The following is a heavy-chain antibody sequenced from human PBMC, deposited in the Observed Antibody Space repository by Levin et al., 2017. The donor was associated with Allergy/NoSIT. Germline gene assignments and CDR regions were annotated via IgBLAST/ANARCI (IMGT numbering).Heavy chain of an antibody. D-gene: IGHD3-22*01. Sequence: GGSLRLSCAAFGFTVSSNYMSWVRQAPGKGLEWVSVIYSGGSTYYADSVKGRFTISRDNSKNTLYLQMNSLRAEDTAVYYCARDYDSSGYRDYWGQGTLVTVSS. J-gene: IGHJ4*02. CDR1: GFTVSSNY. CDR2: IYSGGST. V-gene: IGHV3-53*01. CDR3: ARDYDSSGYRDY.